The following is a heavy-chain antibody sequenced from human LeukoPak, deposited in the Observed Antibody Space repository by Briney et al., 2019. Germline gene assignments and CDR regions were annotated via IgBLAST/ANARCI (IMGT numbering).Heavy chain of an antibody. D-gene: IGHD2-15*01. J-gene: IGHJ6*03. CDR1: GGSFSGYY. CDR2: INHSGST. Sequence: SETLSLTCAVYGGSFSGYYWSWIRQPPGKGLEWIGEINHSGSTNYNPSLKSRVTIPVDTSKNQFSLKLSSVTAADTAVYYCARGRIHSRRFSYYMDVWGKGTTVTVSS. V-gene: IGHV4-34*01. CDR3: ARGRIHSRRFSYYMDV.